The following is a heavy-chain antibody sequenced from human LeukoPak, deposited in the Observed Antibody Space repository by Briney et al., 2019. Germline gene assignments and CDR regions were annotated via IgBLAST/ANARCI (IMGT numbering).Heavy chain of an antibody. CDR2: ISSSGTTI. D-gene: IGHD6-19*01. Sequence: GGSLRLSCAASGFSFSVYEIHWVRQAPGKGLEWISDISSSGTTIYYADSVKGRFTISRDNAKNSLSLQMNSLRAEDTAVYYCLTRTVASNFDYWGQGTLVTVSS. J-gene: IGHJ4*02. CDR1: GFSFSVYE. CDR3: LTRTVASNFDY. V-gene: IGHV3-48*03.